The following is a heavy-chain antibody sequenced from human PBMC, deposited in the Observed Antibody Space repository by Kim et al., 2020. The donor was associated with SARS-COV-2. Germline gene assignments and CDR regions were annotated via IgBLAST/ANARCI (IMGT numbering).Heavy chain of an antibody. Sequence: ASVKVSCKASGYTFTSYDINWVRQATGQGLEWMGWMNPNSGNTGYAQKFQGRVTMTRNTSISTAYMELSSLRSEDTGVYYCARGVRGMIVVVITYYYYYYRAVWGKGTTVTVSS. CDR3: ARGVRGMIVVVITYYYYYYRAV. V-gene: IGHV1-8*01. D-gene: IGHD3-22*01. CDR1: GYTFTSYD. CDR2: MNPNSGNT. J-gene: IGHJ6*03.